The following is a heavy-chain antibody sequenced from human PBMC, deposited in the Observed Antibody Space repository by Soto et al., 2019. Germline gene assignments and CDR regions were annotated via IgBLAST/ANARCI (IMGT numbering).Heavy chain of an antibody. D-gene: IGHD2-2*01. CDR1: GGSISSSSYY. CDR2: IYYSGST. J-gene: IGHJ6*03. V-gene: IGHV4-39*01. CDR3: ASSQLLWYYMDV. Sequence: SETLSLTCTVSGGSISSSSYYWGWIRQPPGKGLEWIGSIYYSGSTYYNPSLKSRVTISVDTSKNQFSLKLSSVTAADTAVYYCASSQLLWYYMDVRGKGTTVTVSS.